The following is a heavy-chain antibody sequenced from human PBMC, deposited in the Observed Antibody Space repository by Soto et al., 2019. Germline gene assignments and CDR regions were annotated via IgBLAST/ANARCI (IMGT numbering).Heavy chain of an antibody. CDR2: IDPSDSYT. V-gene: IGHV5-10-1*01. CDR1: GYSFTSYR. Sequence: GESLKISCKGSGYSFTSYRISWVRQMPGKGLEWMGRIDPSDSYTNYSPSFQGHVTISADKSISTACLQWSSLKASDTAMYYCAVHYYDSSGYSGTFDYWGQGTLVTVSS. CDR3: AVHYYDSSGYSGTFDY. J-gene: IGHJ4*02. D-gene: IGHD3-22*01.